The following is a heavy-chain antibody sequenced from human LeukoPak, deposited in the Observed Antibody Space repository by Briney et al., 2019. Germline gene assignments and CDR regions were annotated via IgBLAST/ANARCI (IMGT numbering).Heavy chain of an antibody. CDR2: IIPILGIA. D-gene: IGHD3-22*01. Sequence: SVKVSCKASGGTFSSYAISWVRQAPGQGLEWMGRIIPILGIANYAQKFQGRVTITADKPTSTAYMELSSLRSEDTAVYYCAAMGYDSSGYYSFDYWGQGTLVTVSS. V-gene: IGHV1-69*04. CDR3: AAMGYDSSGYYSFDY. CDR1: GGTFSSYA. J-gene: IGHJ4*02.